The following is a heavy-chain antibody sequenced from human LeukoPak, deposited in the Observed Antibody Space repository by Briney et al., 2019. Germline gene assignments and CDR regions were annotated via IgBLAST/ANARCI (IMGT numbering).Heavy chain of an antibody. V-gene: IGHV3-74*01. CDR2: INSDGSST. CDR1: GFTFSRNW. J-gene: IGHJ4*02. Sequence: PGGSLRLSCAASGFTFSRNWMHWVRQAPGKGLLYVSRINSDGSSTNYADSVKGRFTISRDNAKNTLYLQMDSLRVEDTAVYYCTRDDYGLSYWGQGTLVTVSS. CDR3: TRDDYGLSY. D-gene: IGHD4/OR15-4a*01.